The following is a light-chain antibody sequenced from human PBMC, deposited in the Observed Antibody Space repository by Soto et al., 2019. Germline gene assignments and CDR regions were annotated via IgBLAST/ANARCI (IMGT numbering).Light chain of an antibody. V-gene: IGKV3-15*01. Sequence: EIVLTQSRGTRSFSPLGRATLSCMSIQIVNSNLAWYQQKPGQAPRLLIYAASTRATGIPARFSGSGSGTDFTLTISSLQSEDFAVYYCQRYNNWPSFGPGTKVDIK. CDR3: QRYNNWPS. J-gene: IGKJ3*01. CDR1: QIVNSN. CDR2: AAS.